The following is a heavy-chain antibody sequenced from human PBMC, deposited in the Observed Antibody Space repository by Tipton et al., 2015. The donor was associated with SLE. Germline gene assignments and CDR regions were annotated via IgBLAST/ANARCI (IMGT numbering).Heavy chain of an antibody. V-gene: IGHV4-39*07. D-gene: IGHD6-19*01. CDR3: ARGAGITPAWFDP. Sequence: TLSLTCTVSGGSISSSSYYWGWIRQPPGKGLEWIGSIYYSGSTYYNPSLKSRVTISVDTSKNHFSLKLSSVTAADTAVYYCARGAGITPAWFDPWGQGTLVTVSS. CDR2: IYYSGST. J-gene: IGHJ5*02. CDR1: GGSISSSSYY.